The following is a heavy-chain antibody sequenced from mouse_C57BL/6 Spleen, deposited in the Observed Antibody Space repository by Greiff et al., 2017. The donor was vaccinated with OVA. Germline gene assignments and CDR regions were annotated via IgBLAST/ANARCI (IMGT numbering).Heavy chain of an antibody. V-gene: IGHV1-4*01. D-gene: IGHD4-1*01. CDR3: ARRTLANWDY. Sequence: QVQLKQSGAELARPGASVKMSCKASGYTFTSYTMHWVKQRPGQGLEWIGYINPSSGYTKYNQKFKDKATLTADKSSSTAYMQLSSLTSEDSAVYYCARRTLANWDYWGQGTTLTVSS. CDR1: GYTFTSYT. J-gene: IGHJ2*01. CDR2: INPSSGYT.